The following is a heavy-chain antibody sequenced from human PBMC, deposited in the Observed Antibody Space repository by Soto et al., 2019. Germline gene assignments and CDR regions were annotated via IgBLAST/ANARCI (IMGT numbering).Heavy chain of an antibody. Sequence: ASVKVSCKTSGYSFTNYAMHWLRQAPGQRLEWMGWINADNGNTKYSQKFQDRVAITRDTSASTAYVELSSLRSEDTAVYYCARRDDLDYWGQGTLVTVSS. J-gene: IGHJ4*02. CDR2: INADNGNT. CDR1: GYSFTNYA. CDR3: ARRDDLDY. V-gene: IGHV1-3*01. D-gene: IGHD3-3*01.